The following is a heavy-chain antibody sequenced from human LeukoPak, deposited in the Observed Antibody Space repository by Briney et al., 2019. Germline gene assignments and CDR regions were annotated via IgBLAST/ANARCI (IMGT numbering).Heavy chain of an antibody. CDR2: INRSGST. Sequence: PSETLSLTCAVYGGSFSGYYWSWIRQPPGKGLEWIGEINRSGSTNYNPSLKSRVTISVDTSKNQFSLKLSSVTAADTAVYYCARHSLFPYYFDYWGQGTLVTVSS. CDR3: ARHSLFPYYFDY. V-gene: IGHV4-34*01. J-gene: IGHJ4*02. CDR1: GGSFSGYY. D-gene: IGHD2-21*01.